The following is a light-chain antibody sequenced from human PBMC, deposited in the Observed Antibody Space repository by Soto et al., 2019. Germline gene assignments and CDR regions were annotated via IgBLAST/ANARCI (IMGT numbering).Light chain of an antibody. J-gene: IGKJ2*01. CDR2: GIS. V-gene: IGKV3-20*01. Sequence: ESVLTQSPGTLSLSPGERATLSCRASQSVSNSYFAWYQQKPGQAPRLLIYGISTRATGIPDRFSGSGSGTDFTLTISRLEPEDFLVYYCQQYSTIPHTFGQGNKLEVK. CDR3: QQYSTIPHT. CDR1: QSVSNSY.